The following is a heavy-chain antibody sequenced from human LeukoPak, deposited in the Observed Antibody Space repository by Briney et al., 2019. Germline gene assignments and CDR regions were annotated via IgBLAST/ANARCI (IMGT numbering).Heavy chain of an antibody. Sequence: GGSLRLSCAASGFTFSSNAMTWVRQAPGKGLECVSAITGSGGTTYYADSVKGRFTISRDNSKNSLYLQLNNLRAEDTAVYYCAKAYGSNGYYQLPIDFWGQGTLVTVSS. CDR1: GFTFSSNA. V-gene: IGHV3-23*01. CDR3: AKAYGSNGYYQLPIDF. D-gene: IGHD3-22*01. CDR2: ITGSGGTT. J-gene: IGHJ4*02.